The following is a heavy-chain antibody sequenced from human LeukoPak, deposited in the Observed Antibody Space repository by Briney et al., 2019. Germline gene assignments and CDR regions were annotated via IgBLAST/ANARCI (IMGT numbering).Heavy chain of an antibody. CDR1: GFTFSSYA. CDR3: ARDPYNGSYGDYYYYYMDV. Sequence: GGSLRLSCAASGFTFSSYAMSWVRQAPGKGLEWVSAISGSGGSTYYADSVKGRFTISRDNAKNSLYLQMNSLRPEDTAVYYCARDPYNGSYGDYYYYYMDVWGKGTTVTISS. D-gene: IGHD1-26*01. J-gene: IGHJ6*03. V-gene: IGHV3-23*01. CDR2: ISGSGGST.